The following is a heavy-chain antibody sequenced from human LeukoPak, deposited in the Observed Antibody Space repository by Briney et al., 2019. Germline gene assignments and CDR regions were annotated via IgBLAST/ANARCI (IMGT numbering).Heavy chain of an antibody. V-gene: IGHV1-2*02. J-gene: IGHJ4*02. CDR1: GYTFTVYY. D-gene: IGHD3-22*01. Sequence: ASVKVSSKASGYTFTVYYMHWVRQAPGQGGERMGWINPNSGGTNYAQNFQGKVTMTRDTSISTAYMELSRLRSDDTAVYYCARAYYYDSSGYSHESFDYWGQGTLVTVSS. CDR3: ARAYYYDSSGYSHESFDY. CDR2: INPNSGGT.